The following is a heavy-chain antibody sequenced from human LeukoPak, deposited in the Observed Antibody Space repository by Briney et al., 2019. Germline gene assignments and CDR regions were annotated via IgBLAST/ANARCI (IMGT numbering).Heavy chain of an antibody. CDR1: GYSFSSYW. J-gene: IGHJ2*01. V-gene: IGHV5-10-1*01. CDR2: IDPSDSYT. Sequence: GESLKISCKGLGYSFSSYWNAWVRQRPGKGLEWMRRIDPSDSYTNYSPSFQGHVTISADKSISTAYLQWSSLKASDTAVYYCARLGGLMSPFDLWGRGTLVSVSS. D-gene: IGHD2-8*01. CDR3: ARLGGLMSPFDL.